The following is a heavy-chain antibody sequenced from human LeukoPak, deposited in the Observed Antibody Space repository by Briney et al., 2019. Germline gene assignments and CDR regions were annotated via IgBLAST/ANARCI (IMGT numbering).Heavy chain of an antibody. D-gene: IGHD1-26*01. V-gene: IGHV4-59*01. CDR1: GGSISTYY. J-gene: IGHJ4*02. CDR2: IYYSGST. CDR3: ARRGHSGSYYTFDY. Sequence: SETLSLTCTVSGGSISTYYWSWIRQPPGKELEWIASIYYSGSTNFNPSLKSRDTISVDTSKNQFSLKLRSVTAADTAVYHCARRGHSGSYYTFDYWGQGTLVAVSS.